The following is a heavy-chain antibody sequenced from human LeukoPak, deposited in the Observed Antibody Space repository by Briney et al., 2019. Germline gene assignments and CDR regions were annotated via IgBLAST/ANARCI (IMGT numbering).Heavy chain of an antibody. CDR1: GGSFSGYY. Sequence: SETLSLTCAVYGGSFSGYYRNWIRQPPGKGLEWIGEINHSGSTNYNPSLKSRVTISVDTSKNQFSLKLSSVTAADTAVYYCAQYQLPSYYYYGMDVWGQGTTVTVSS. V-gene: IGHV4-34*01. CDR2: INHSGST. CDR3: AQYQLPSYYYYGMDV. D-gene: IGHD2-2*01. J-gene: IGHJ6*02.